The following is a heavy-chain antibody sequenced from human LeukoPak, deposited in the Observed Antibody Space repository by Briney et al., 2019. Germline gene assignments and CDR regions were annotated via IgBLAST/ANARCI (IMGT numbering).Heavy chain of an antibody. CDR2: INPNSGGT. CDR3: ARDRVVLWFGEGGHLDS. D-gene: IGHD3-10*01. V-gene: IGHV1-2*06. Sequence: ASVKVSCKASGYTFTGYYMHWVRQAPGQGLEWMGRINPNSGGTNYAQKFQGRVTMTRDTSISTAYMELSRLRSDDTAVYYCARDRVVLWFGEGGHLDSWGQGTLVTVYS. CDR1: GYTFTGYY. J-gene: IGHJ4*02.